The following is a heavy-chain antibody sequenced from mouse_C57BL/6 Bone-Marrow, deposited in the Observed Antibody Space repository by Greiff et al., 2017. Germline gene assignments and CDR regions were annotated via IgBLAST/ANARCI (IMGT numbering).Heavy chain of an antibody. J-gene: IGHJ3*01. Sequence: VQLQQPGTELVKPGASVKLSCKASGYTFTSYWMHWVKQRPGQGLEWIGNINPSNGGTNYNEKFKSKATLTVDKSSSTAYMQLSSLTSEDSAVYYCARYPPYYGSSYDWFAYWGQGTLVTVSA. D-gene: IGHD1-1*01. CDR2: INPSNGGT. CDR3: ARYPPYYGSSYDWFAY. CDR1: GYTFTSYW. V-gene: IGHV1-53*01.